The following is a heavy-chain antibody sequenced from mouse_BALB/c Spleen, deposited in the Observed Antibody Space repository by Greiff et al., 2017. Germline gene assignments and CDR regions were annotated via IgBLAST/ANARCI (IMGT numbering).Heavy chain of an antibody. V-gene: IGHV5-12-2*01. CDR3: ARHLYDYEAWFAY. CDR1: GFPFSCYT. D-gene: IGHD2-4*01. Sequence: DVKLVGSGGGLVQPGGSLKLSCAASGFPFSCYTMSWVRPQPEKRLGWVAYISNGGGSTYYPDTVKGRFTISRDNAKNTLYLQMSSLKSEDTAMYYCARHLYDYEAWFAYWGQGTLVTVSA. CDR2: ISNGGGST. J-gene: IGHJ3*01.